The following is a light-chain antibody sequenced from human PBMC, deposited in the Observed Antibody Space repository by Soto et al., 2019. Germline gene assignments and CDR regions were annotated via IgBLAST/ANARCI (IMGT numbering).Light chain of an antibody. Sequence: QSVLTQPASVSGSPGQSITISCTGTSRDVGSYNLVSWYQQHPGKAPKLMIYEGSKRPSGVSNRFSGSKSGNTASLTISGPQAEDEADYYCCSYAGSSTYVFGTGTKVTVL. J-gene: IGLJ1*01. CDR2: EGS. CDR1: SRDVGSYNL. V-gene: IGLV2-23*01. CDR3: CSYAGSSTYV.